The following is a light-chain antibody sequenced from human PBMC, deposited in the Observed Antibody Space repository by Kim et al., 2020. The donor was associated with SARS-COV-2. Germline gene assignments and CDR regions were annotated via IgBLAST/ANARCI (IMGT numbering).Light chain of an antibody. CDR1: RRNIRSKS. V-gene: IGLV1-44*01. J-gene: IGLJ3*02. CDR3: AVWHDSLYGV. CDR2: KSD. Sequence: PAQTLTLSCSGGRRNIRSKSMYWYQQRQEAAPKLLIYKSDQRPSGVPDRFSGSKSGTSSSLAISGLQPEDVCDYFCAVWHDSLYGVFGGGTQLTVL.